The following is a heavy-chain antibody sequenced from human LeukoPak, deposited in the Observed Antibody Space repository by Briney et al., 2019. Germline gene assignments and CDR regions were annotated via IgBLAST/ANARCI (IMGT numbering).Heavy chain of an antibody. CDR1: GYTFTSYA. CDR2: INAGNGNT. D-gene: IGHD2-2*01. V-gene: IGHV1-3*03. Sequence: ASVKVSCKASGYTFTSYAMHWVRQAPGQRLEWMGWINAGNGNTKYSQEFQGRVTITRDTSASTAYMELSSLRSEDTAVYYCARDGGYCSSTSCYGDYYYMDVWGKGTTVTVSS. J-gene: IGHJ6*03. CDR3: ARDGGYCSSTSCYGDYYYMDV.